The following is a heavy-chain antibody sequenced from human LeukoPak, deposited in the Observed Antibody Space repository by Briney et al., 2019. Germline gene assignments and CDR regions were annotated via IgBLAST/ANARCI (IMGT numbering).Heavy chain of an antibody. CDR2: IYHSGST. V-gene: IGHV4-4*02. Sequence: SETLSLTCAVSGGSISSSNWWSWVRQPPGKGLEWIGEIYHSGSTNYNPSLKSRVTISVDKSKNQFSLKLSSVTAADTAVYYCARDPGPYCSGGSCADAFDIWGQGTMVTVSS. D-gene: IGHD2-15*01. CDR1: GGSISSSNW. CDR3: ARDPGPYCSGGSCADAFDI. J-gene: IGHJ3*02.